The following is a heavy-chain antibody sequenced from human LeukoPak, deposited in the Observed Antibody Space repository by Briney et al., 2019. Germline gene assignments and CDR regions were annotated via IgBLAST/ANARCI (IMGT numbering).Heavy chain of an antibody. CDR1: GGSFSTYY. Sequence: MTSETLSLTCAVYGGSFSTYYWSWIRQPAGKGLEWIGHIYTTGTTDYNPSLKSRVTMSIDTSKNQFSLKLNSVTAADTAIYYCARGWNSDYFDYWGQGTLVTVSS. CDR2: IYTTGTT. D-gene: IGHD1-7*01. J-gene: IGHJ4*02. CDR3: ARGWNSDYFDY. V-gene: IGHV4-59*10.